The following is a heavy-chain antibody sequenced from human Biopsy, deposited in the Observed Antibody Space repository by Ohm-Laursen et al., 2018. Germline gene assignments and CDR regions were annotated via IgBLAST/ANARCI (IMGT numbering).Heavy chain of an antibody. CDR2: ISTYNDDT. CDR1: GYTFTAYG. Sequence: GSVKVSCKASGYTFTAYGISWVRQAPGQGLEWMGWISTYNDDTNIAQKFQGRVSMTTDTSTRTAYMELRSLRSGDTAIYFCARDPGYDFWSGSDPFDIWGQGTLVTVS. D-gene: IGHD3-3*01. CDR3: ARDPGYDFWSGSDPFDI. J-gene: IGHJ3*02. V-gene: IGHV1-18*04.